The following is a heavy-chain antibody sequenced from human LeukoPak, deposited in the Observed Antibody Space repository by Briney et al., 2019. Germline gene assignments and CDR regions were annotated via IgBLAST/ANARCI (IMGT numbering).Heavy chain of an antibody. Sequence: GGSLRLPCVVSGFPFGSYWMHWVRQVPGKGLVWVSRMNEDGRVTDYADSVKGRVTISRDNAKNTLYLQMNSLRADDTALYFCATDLSGKEDRWGQGTLVAVSS. CDR1: GFPFGSYW. J-gene: IGHJ5*02. CDR2: MNEDGRVT. V-gene: IGHV3-74*01. CDR3: ATDLSGKEDR. D-gene: IGHD6-19*01.